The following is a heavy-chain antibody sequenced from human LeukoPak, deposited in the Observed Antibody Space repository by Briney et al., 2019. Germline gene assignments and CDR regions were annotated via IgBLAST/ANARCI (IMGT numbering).Heavy chain of an antibody. Sequence: SETLSLTCTVSGGSISSYYWSWIRQPAATALELIGLIYTIWTITYNPSLNSQVTMSVDTSKNQFSLKLSSVTAADTAVYYCARDSGTTGEVKFDPWGQGTLVTASS. V-gene: IGHV4-4*07. D-gene: IGHD3-10*01. CDR2: IYTIWTI. CDR1: GGSISSYY. J-gene: IGHJ5*02. CDR3: ARDSGTTGEVKFDP.